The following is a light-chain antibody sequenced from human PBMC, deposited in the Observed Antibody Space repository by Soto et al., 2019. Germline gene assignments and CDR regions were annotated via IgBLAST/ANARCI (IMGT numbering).Light chain of an antibody. J-gene: IGLJ2*01. CDR1: SSDVGSYNL. V-gene: IGLV2-23*02. CDR3: CSYGGSSTLVI. CDR2: EVS. Sequence: QSALTQPASVSGSPGQSITISCTGTSSDVGSYNLVSWYQQHPAKAPKLIIYEVSKRPSGVSNRFSGSKSGNTASLTISGLRPEDEADYYCCSYGGSSTLVIFGGGTQLTVL.